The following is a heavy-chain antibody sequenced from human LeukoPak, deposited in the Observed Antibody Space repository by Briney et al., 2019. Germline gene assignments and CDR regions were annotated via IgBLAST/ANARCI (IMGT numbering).Heavy chain of an antibody. CDR1: GFTFSSYA. V-gene: IGHV3-30-3*01. CDR2: ISYDGSNK. Sequence: QPGGSLRLSCAASGFTFSSYAMHWVRQAPGKGLEWVAVISYDGSNKYYADSVKGRFTISRDNSKNTLYLQMNSLRAEDTAVYYCARDTIFGVVIDETHGMDVWGQGTTVTVSS. D-gene: IGHD3-3*01. J-gene: IGHJ6*02. CDR3: ARDTIFGVVIDETHGMDV.